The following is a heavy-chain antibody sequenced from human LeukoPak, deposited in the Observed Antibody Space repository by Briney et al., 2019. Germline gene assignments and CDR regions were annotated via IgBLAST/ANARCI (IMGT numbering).Heavy chain of an antibody. CDR3: AAQNYNFYF. D-gene: IGHD5-24*01. V-gene: IGHV4-59*01. Sequence: SETLSLTCTVSGGSISSYYWSWIRQPPGKGLEWIGYIYYSGSTNYNPSLKSRVTISVDTSKNQFSLKLSSVTAADTAVYYCAAQNYNFYFWGQGALVTVSS. CDR2: IYYSGST. J-gene: IGHJ4*02. CDR1: GGSISSYY.